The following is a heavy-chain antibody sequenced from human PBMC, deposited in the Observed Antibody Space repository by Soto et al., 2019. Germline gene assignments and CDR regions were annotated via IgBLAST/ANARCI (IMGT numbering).Heavy chain of an antibody. J-gene: IGHJ6*03. V-gene: IGHV3-21*01. CDR2: ISSSSSYI. CDR3: ARMVQPDYYYYYMDV. D-gene: IGHD2-8*01. Sequence: GGSLRLSCAASGFTFSSYSMNWVRQAPGKGLEWVSSISSSSSYIYYADSVKGRFTISRDNAKNSLYLQMNSLRAEDTAVYYCARMVQPDYYYYYMDVWGKGTTVTVSS. CDR1: GFTFSSYS.